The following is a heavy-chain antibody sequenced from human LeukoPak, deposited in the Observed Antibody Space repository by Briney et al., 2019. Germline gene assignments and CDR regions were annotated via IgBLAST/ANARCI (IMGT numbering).Heavy chain of an antibody. CDR2: ISSNGSTI. V-gene: IGHV3-11*04. D-gene: IGHD5-18*01. CDR1: GFTFSDYY. J-gene: IGHJ3*02. Sequence: PGGSLRLSCAASGFTFSDYYMSWIRQAPGKGLEWVSYISSNGSTIYYADSVKGRFTISRDNAKNSLYLQMNSLRAEDTAVYYCARGWIQLWVDAFDIWGQGTMVTVSS. CDR3: ARGWIQLWVDAFDI.